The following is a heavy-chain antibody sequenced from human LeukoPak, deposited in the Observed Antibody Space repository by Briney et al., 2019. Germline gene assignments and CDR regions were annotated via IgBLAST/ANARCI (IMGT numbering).Heavy chain of an antibody. CDR3: VGMVGSGWYARYYFDY. CDR1: GYSFTSYW. Sequence: GESLKISCKGSGYSFTSYWIGWVRQMPGKGLEWMGIIYPGDSDTRYSPSFQGQVTISADKSISTAYLQWSSLKASDTAMYYCVGMVGSGWYARYYFDYWGQGTLVTVSS. D-gene: IGHD6-19*01. CDR2: IYPGDSDT. J-gene: IGHJ4*02. V-gene: IGHV5-51*01.